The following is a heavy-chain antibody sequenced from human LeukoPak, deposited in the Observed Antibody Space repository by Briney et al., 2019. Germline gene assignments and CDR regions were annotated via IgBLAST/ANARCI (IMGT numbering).Heavy chain of an antibody. CDR1: GFTFSNAW. Sequence: GGSLRLSCAASGFTFSNAWMSWVRQAPGKGLEWVGRIKSKTDGGTTDYAAPVKGRFTISRDDSKNTLYLQMNSLKTEGTAVYYCTTRQWLVNQGYYYYMDVWGKGTTVTVSS. V-gene: IGHV3-15*01. J-gene: IGHJ6*03. CDR2: IKSKTDGGTT. D-gene: IGHD6-19*01. CDR3: TTRQWLVNQGYYYYMDV.